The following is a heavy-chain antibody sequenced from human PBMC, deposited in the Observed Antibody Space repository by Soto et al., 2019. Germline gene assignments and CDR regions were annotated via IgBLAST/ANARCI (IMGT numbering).Heavy chain of an antibody. D-gene: IGHD1-1*01. CDR1: GFTFSAFE. CDR3: ARQSGGTGLDV. V-gene: IGHV3-48*03. Sequence: EVQLVESGGGLVQPGGSLRLSCAASGFTFSAFEMNWVRQAPGKGLEWLSYIYNSGSTMTYADSVKGRFAISRDNAKNSLYLEMYRLRAEDTAVYYCARQSGGTGLDVWGQWTTVTVSS. J-gene: IGHJ6*02. CDR2: IYNSGSTM.